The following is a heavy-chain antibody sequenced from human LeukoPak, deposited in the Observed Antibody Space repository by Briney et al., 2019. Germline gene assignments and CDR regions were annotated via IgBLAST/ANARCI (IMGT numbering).Heavy chain of an antibody. V-gene: IGHV4-39*07. D-gene: IGHD1-26*01. J-gene: IGHJ5*02. CDR2: INHSRTT. CDR1: GGSISSSSYY. CDR3: ARNPSPFYSGSYLGFDP. Sequence: SETLSLTCTVSGGSISSSSYYWGWLRPPTGKGLEWIGEINHSRTTNYNPSLKSRVTISVDTSKNQFSLKLSSVTAADTAVYYWARNPSPFYSGSYLGFDPWGQGTLVTVSS.